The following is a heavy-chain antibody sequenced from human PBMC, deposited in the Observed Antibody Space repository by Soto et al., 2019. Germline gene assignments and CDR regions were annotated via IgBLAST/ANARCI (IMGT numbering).Heavy chain of an antibody. D-gene: IGHD3-16*01. CDR3: ARGRFDFIWGTPAPYLDY. V-gene: IGHV4-59*01. Sequence: SETLSLTCTVSGDSISTYYWTWIRQPPGKGLEWIGYIYNSTTTKYNPSLRSRVTISVDTSKNQFSLKLSSVTTADTAVYYCARGRFDFIWGTPAPYLDYWGQGALVTVPQ. CDR1: GDSISTYY. J-gene: IGHJ4*02. CDR2: IYNSTTT.